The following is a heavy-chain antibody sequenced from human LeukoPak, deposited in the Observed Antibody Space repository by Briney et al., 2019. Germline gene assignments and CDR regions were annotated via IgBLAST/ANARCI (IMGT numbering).Heavy chain of an antibody. J-gene: IGHJ5*02. CDR1: GFTFSNYY. V-gene: IGHV3-11*06. CDR2: ISSSSSYT. D-gene: IGHD2-2*01. CDR3: ARGCSSTSCHTADNWFDP. Sequence: GGSLRLSCAASGFTFSNYYMNWTRQAPGKGLEWVSYISSSSSYTNYADSVKGRFTISRDNAKNSLYLQMNSLRAEDTAVYYCARGCSSTSCHTADNWFDPWGQGTLVTVSS.